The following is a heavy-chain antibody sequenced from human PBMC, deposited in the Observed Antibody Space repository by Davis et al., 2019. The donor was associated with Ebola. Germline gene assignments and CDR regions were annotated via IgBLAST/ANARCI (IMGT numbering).Heavy chain of an antibody. CDR2: TYYTSKWHN. CDR1: GDSVSSGG. V-gene: IGHV6-1*01. CDR3: VRGWGRSGLDV. Sequence: PSETLSLTCAISGDSVSSGGWNWIRQSPSRGLDWLGRTYYTSKWHNDYAESVKSRITINPDTSKNQFSLQLNSVTPEDTAVYYCVRGWGRSGLDVWGQGTTVTVSS. D-gene: IGHD1-26*01. J-gene: IGHJ6*02.